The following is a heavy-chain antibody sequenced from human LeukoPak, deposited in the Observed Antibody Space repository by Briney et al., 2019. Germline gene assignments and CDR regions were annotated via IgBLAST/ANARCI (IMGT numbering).Heavy chain of an antibody. Sequence: PGGSLTLSCAASGFTFSSYAMSWVRPAPGKGRERVSAISGSGGSTYYADSVKGRFTISRDNSKNTLYLKMNSLRAEDTAVYYCAKDPNYYDSSGPYYFDYWGQGTLVTVSS. CDR3: AKDPNYYDSSGPYYFDY. CDR2: ISGSGGST. V-gene: IGHV3-23*01. D-gene: IGHD3-22*01. J-gene: IGHJ4*02. CDR1: GFTFSSYA.